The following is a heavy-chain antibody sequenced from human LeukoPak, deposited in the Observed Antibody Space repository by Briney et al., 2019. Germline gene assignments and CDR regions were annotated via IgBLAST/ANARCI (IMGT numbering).Heavy chain of an antibody. J-gene: IGHJ6*04. D-gene: IGHD6-19*01. Sequence: ASVKVSCKASGYTFTRYGISWVRQAPGQGLEWMGWISTYNGYANYAQKLQGRVTMTTETSTSRAYMELRSLRSDDTAVYYCARNSSDWYGYMDVWGKGTTVTVSS. V-gene: IGHV1-18*01. CDR1: GYTFTRYG. CDR2: ISTYNGYA. CDR3: ARNSSDWYGYMDV.